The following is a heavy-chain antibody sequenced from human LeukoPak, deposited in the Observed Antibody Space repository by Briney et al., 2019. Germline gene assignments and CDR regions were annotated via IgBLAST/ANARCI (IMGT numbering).Heavy chain of an antibody. CDR2: INPNSGGT. D-gene: IGHD3-10*01. CDR3: ASFGGSGSYYTEYYFDY. J-gene: IGHJ4*02. CDR1: GYTFTGYY. Sequence: ASVKVSCKASGYTFTGYYMHWVRQAPGQGLEWMGWINPNSGGTNYAQKFQGRVTMTRDTSISTAYMELSRLRSDDTAVYYCASFGGSGSYYTEYYFDYWGQGTLVTVSS. V-gene: IGHV1-2*02.